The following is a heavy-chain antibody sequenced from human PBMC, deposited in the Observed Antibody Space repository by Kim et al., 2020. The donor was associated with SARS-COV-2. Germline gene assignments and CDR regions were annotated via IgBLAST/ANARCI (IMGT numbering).Heavy chain of an antibody. Sequence: ASVKVSCKASGYTFTGYYMHWVRQAPGQGLEWMGWINPNSGGTNYAQKFQGRVTMTRDTSISTAYMELSRLRSDDTAVYYCARDSSHLEHLPGAYNWFDPWGQGTLVTVSS. CDR2: INPNSGGT. CDR3: ARDSSHLEHLPGAYNWFDP. D-gene: IGHD1-1*01. CDR1: GYTFTGYY. J-gene: IGHJ5*02. V-gene: IGHV1-2*02.